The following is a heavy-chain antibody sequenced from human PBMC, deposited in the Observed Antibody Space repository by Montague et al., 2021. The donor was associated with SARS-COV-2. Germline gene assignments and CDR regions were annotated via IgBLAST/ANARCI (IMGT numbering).Heavy chain of an antibody. D-gene: IGHD1-1*01. V-gene: IGHV4-59*01. CDR2: IYYTGST. CDR3: ASAQNTCFIANCVNYFDY. J-gene: IGHJ4*02. Sequence: SETLSLTCTVSGGSISGYYWTWMRQPPGKGLEWLGHIYYTGSTKYNPSLKSRVTISIDTPKNQFSLKLRSVTAADTAVYFCASAQNTCFIANCVNYFDYWGQGALVTVSS. CDR1: GGSISGYY.